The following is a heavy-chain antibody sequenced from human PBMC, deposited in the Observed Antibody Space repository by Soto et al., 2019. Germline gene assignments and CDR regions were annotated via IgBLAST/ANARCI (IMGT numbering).Heavy chain of an antibody. CDR1: GDSVSSNSAA. D-gene: IGHD3-10*01. CDR3: ARDLTITMVRGADYYYMDV. V-gene: IGHV6-1*01. J-gene: IGHJ6*03. CDR2: TYYRSKWYN. Sequence: PSQTLSLTCAISGDSVSSNSAAWNWIRQSPSRGLEWLGRTYYRSKWYNDYAVSVKSRITINPDTSKNQFSLQLNSVTPEDTAVYYCARDLTITMVRGADYYYMDVWGKGNTVTVSS.